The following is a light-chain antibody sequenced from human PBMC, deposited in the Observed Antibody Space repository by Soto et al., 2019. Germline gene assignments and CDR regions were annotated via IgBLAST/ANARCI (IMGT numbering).Light chain of an antibody. CDR3: CSYAGSYTYV. V-gene: IGLV2-11*01. J-gene: IGLJ1*01. CDR2: DVT. CDR1: SSDVGSYNY. Sequence: QSVLTQPRSVSGSPGQSVTIFCTGTSSDVGSYNYVSWFQQHPGKAPKLIIYDVTKRPSGVPNRFSGSKSGNTASLTISGLQAEDEADYYCCSYAGSYTYVFGTETKLTVL.